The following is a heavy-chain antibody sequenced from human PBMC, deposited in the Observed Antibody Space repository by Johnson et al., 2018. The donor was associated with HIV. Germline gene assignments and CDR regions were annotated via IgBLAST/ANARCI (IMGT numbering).Heavy chain of an antibody. J-gene: IGHJ3*02. D-gene: IGHD1-14*01. V-gene: IGHV3-30*02. CDR1: GFTFSSYG. CDR2: IRYDGSNK. CDR3: ARTPGDAFDI. Sequence: QVQLVESGGGVVQPGGSLRLSCAASGFTFSSYGMHWVRQAPGKGLEWVAFIRYDGSNKYYADSVKGRFTISRDNSKNTLYLQMNSLRAEDTAVYYCARTPGDAFDIWGQGTMVTVSS.